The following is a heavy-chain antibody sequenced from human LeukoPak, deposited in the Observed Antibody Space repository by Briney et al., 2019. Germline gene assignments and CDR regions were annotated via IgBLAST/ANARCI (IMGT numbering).Heavy chain of an antibody. CDR1: GGSSRSYS. D-gene: IGHD3-9*01. V-gene: IGHV4-59*01. Sequence: SETLSFTCTGPGGSSRSYSWSWIRQPPGKGLDRIGDIYDRGNTNYNPSLKSRVTMSVDTSRDQFSLKVSSVTAADSVVHSGASIRYSTSYYYHGMDVWGQGTTVTVSS. CDR3: ASIRYSTSYYYHGMDV. J-gene: IGHJ6*02. CDR2: IYDRGNT.